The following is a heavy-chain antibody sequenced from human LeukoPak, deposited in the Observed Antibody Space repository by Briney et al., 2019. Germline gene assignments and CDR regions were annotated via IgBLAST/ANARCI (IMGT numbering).Heavy chain of an antibody. CDR3: ARVVGDIVVVVAATNDAFDI. Sequence: GGSLRLSCAASGXTFSSYEMNWVRQAPGKGLEWVSYISSSGSTIYYADSVKGRFTISRDNAKNSLYLQMNSLRAEDTAVYYCARVVGDIVVVVAATNDAFDIWGQGTMVTVSS. D-gene: IGHD2-15*01. V-gene: IGHV3-48*03. CDR2: ISSSGSTI. CDR1: GXTFSSYE. J-gene: IGHJ3*02.